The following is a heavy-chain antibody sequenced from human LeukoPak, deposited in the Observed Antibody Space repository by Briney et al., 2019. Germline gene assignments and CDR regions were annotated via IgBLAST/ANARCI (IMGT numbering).Heavy chain of an antibody. Sequence: SVKVSCKASGGTFSSYAISWVRQAPGQGLEWMGGIIPIFGTANYAQKFQGRVTITADESTSTAFMGLSSLRSEDTAVYYCVAMIVVVDYYYYGMDVWGQGTTVTVSS. CDR2: IIPIFGTA. D-gene: IGHD3-22*01. CDR3: VAMIVVVDYYYYGMDV. V-gene: IGHV1-69*13. J-gene: IGHJ6*02. CDR1: GGTFSSYA.